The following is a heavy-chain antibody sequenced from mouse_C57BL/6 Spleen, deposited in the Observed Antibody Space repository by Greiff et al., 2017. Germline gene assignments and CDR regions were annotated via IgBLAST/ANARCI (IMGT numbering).Heavy chain of an antibody. J-gene: IGHJ2*01. Sequence: QVQLKQSGPELVKPGASVKISCKASGYAFSSSWMNWVKQRPGKGLEWIGRIYPGDGDTNYNGKFKGKATLTADKSSSTAYMQLSSLTSEDSAVYFCARKADPCYFDDWGQGTTLTVSS. CDR3: ARKADPCYFDD. CDR2: IYPGDGDT. CDR1: GYAFSSSW. V-gene: IGHV1-82*01.